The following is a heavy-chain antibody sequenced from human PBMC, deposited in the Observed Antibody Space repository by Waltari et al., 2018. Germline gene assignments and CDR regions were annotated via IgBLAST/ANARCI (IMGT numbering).Heavy chain of an antibody. CDR3: ARGGDGQRGAFDI. V-gene: IGHV4-59*11. D-gene: IGHD6-25*01. J-gene: IGHJ3*02. Sequence: QVQLQESGPGLVKPSETLSLTCTVSGGSLSSHSWSWTRQPPGKGLEWIGYIYYSGSTNYNPSLKSRVTISVDTSKNQFSLKLSSVTAADTAVYYCARGGDGQRGAFDIWGQGTMVTVSS. CDR2: IYYSGST. CDR1: GGSLSSHS.